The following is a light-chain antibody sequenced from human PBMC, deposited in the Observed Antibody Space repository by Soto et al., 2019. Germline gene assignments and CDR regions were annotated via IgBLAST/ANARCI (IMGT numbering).Light chain of an antibody. CDR3: LQHNSYPWT. CDR1: QSISSW. Sequence: DIQMTQSPSTLSASVGDRVTITCRASQSISSWLAWYQQKPGKAPKRLIYAASSLQSGVPSRFSGSGSGTEFTLTISSLQPEEFATYYCLQHNSYPWTFGQGTKVDIK. CDR2: AAS. V-gene: IGKV1-5*01. J-gene: IGKJ1*01.